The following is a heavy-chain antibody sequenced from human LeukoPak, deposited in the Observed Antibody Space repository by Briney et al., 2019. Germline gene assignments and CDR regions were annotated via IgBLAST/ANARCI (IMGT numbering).Heavy chain of an antibody. CDR3: ARDFYDFWSGYYHSWFDP. CDR1: GFTFSSYA. D-gene: IGHD3-3*01. CDR2: ISYDGSNK. Sequence: GESLRLSCAASGFTFSSYAMHWVRQAPGKGLEWVAVISYDGSNKYYADSVKGRFTISRDNSKNTLYLQMNSLRAEDTAVYYCARDFYDFWSGYYHSWFDPWGQGTLVTVSS. V-gene: IGHV3-30-3*01. J-gene: IGHJ5*02.